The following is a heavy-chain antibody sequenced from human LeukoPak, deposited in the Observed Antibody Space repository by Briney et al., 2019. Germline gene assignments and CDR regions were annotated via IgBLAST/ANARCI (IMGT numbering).Heavy chain of an antibody. Sequence: KPSETLSLTCAVYGGSFSGYYWGWIRQPPGKGLQWIGSIYYSGITSCNPSLKSRVTISVDTSKNQFSLKLSSVTAADTAVYYCARRDTSSGYYVFIYWGQGTLVTVSS. CDR2: IYYSGIT. V-gene: IGHV4-34*01. J-gene: IGHJ4*02. CDR3: ARRDTSSGYYVFIY. CDR1: GGSFSGYY. D-gene: IGHD3-22*01.